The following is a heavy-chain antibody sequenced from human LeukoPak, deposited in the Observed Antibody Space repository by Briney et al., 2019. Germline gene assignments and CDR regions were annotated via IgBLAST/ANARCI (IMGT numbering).Heavy chain of an antibody. Sequence: PGGSLRLSCVVSGFTVSTNFMSWVRQAPGKRLEWVSVIYSGGSTYYADSVKGRFTISRDNSKNTLYLQMNSLRAEDTAVYYCARTRVDTTTFDYFDYWGQGTLVTVSS. CDR3: ARTRVDTTTFDYFDY. V-gene: IGHV3-53*01. J-gene: IGHJ4*02. D-gene: IGHD4-11*01. CDR2: IYSGGST. CDR1: GFTVSTNF.